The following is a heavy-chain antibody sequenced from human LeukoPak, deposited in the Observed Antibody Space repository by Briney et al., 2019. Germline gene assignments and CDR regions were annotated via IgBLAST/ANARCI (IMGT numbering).Heavy chain of an antibody. D-gene: IGHD6-19*01. V-gene: IGHV4-31*03. Sequence: SQTLSLTCTVSGGSISSGGYYWSWIRQHPGKGLEWIGYIYYSGSTYYNPSLKSRVTISVVTSKNQFSLKLSSVTAADTAVYYCARDGRSSGWYVIDYWGQGTLVTVSS. CDR2: IYYSGST. J-gene: IGHJ4*02. CDR3: ARDGRSSGWYVIDY. CDR1: GGSISSGGYY.